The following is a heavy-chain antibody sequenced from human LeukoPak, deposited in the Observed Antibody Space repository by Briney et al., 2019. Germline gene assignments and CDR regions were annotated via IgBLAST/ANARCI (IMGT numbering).Heavy chain of an antibody. J-gene: IGHJ4*02. Sequence: PGGSLRLSCAASGFTVTTNYMTWVRQAPGKGLEWVSIIYSGGYTGYADSVKGRFTISRDNSKNTLDLQMNSLRAEDTAVYYCARRLEYSGSKGVFDYWGQGTLVTVSS. V-gene: IGHV3-66*01. CDR1: GFTVTTNY. D-gene: IGHD1-26*01. CDR2: IYSGGYT. CDR3: ARRLEYSGSKGVFDY.